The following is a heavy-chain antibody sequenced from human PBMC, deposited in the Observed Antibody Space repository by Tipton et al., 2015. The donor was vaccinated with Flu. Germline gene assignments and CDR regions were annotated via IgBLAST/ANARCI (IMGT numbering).Heavy chain of an antibody. CDR2: VHQAGSP. V-gene: IGHV4-38-2*02. Sequence: LRLSCSVSGDSIGSPYFWGWIRQPPGKGLEWIGNVHQAGSPYYNPSLRGRVIISLDRPKNQFSLRLTSVTAADTGVYYCARDPSLGMPEYFDSWGQGLLVTVSP. CDR1: GDSIGSPYF. CDR3: ARDPSLGMPEYFDS. J-gene: IGHJ4*02. D-gene: IGHD2-2*01.